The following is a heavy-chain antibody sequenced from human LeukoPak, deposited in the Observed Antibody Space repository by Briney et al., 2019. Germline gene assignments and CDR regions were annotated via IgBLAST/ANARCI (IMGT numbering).Heavy chain of an antibody. Sequence: KASETLSLTCAVSGGSFSAYYWSWIRQPPGMGLEWIGEINHSGSTNYNPSLKSRATISVDTSKNQFSLKLSSVTAADRAVYYCARVPGGWINWFDPWGQGTLVTVSS. CDR1: GGSFSAYY. V-gene: IGHV4-34*01. J-gene: IGHJ5*02. CDR2: INHSGST. D-gene: IGHD6-19*01. CDR3: ARVPGGWINWFDP.